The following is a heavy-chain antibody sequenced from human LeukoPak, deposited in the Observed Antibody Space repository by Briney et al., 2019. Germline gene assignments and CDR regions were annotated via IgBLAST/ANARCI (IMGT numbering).Heavy chain of an antibody. J-gene: IGHJ3*02. CDR2: IYPGDSDT. Sequence: GESLKISCKGSGYSFTSYWIGWVHQMPGKGLEWMGIIYPGDSDTRYSPSFQGQVTISADKSISTAYLQWSSLKASDTAMYYCARQDDSSGYYPDAFDIWGQGTMVTVSS. V-gene: IGHV5-51*07. CDR3: ARQDDSSGYYPDAFDI. D-gene: IGHD3-22*01. CDR1: GYSFTSYW.